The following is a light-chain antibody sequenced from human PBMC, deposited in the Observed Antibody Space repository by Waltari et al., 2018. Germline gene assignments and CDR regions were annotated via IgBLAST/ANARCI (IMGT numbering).Light chain of an antibody. Sequence: DIQLTQSPSSLSASVGDRVTITCRASQDITNELGWFQQKPGKPPKRRIYVASNLQSGVPSRFSGSGSGTEYTLTISSLEPEDFATYYCLQHKSYPQTFGQGTRVE. CDR2: VAS. V-gene: IGKV1-17*01. CDR3: LQHKSYPQT. CDR1: QDITNE. J-gene: IGKJ1*01.